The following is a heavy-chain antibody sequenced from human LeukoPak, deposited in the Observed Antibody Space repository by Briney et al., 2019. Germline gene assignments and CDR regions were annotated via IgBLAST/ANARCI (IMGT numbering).Heavy chain of an antibody. V-gene: IGHV3-11*01. Sequence: GGSLRLSCAASGFIFRDYYMTWIRQAPGKGLEWVSYISGGGTTIYSADSVKGRFTVSRDNAKQSLSLEMNSLRAEDTAVYYCARDSGSHLDYWGQGTLVTVSS. D-gene: IGHD1-26*01. J-gene: IGHJ4*02. CDR1: GFIFRDYY. CDR3: ARDSGSHLDY. CDR2: ISGGGTTI.